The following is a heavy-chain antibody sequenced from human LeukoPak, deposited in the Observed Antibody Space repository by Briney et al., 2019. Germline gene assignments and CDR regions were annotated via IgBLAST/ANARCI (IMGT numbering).Heavy chain of an antibody. Sequence: ASVKVSCKASGYTFTSDDINWVRQATGQGLEWMGWVNPNSGNTGYAQNFQGRVTMTTNTSITTAYMELSSLRSEDTAVYYCARASKTWMVTAIKDYYFDCWGQGTLVTVAS. CDR3: ARASKTWMVTAIKDYYFDC. CDR2: VNPNSGNT. CDR1: GYTFTSDD. V-gene: IGHV1-8*01. D-gene: IGHD2-21*02. J-gene: IGHJ4*02.